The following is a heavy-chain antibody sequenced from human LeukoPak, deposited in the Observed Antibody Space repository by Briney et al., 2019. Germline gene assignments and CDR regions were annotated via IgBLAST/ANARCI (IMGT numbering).Heavy chain of an antibody. Sequence: GGSLRLSCAASGFTLSSNYMSWVRQAPGKGLEWVSVIYSGGSTYYADSVKGRFTISRDNSKNTLYLQMNSLRAEDTAVYYCARERLGYCSSTSCSNYMDVWGKGTTVTVSS. D-gene: IGHD2-2*01. CDR2: IYSGGST. J-gene: IGHJ6*03. CDR3: ARERLGYCSSTSCSNYMDV. V-gene: IGHV3-53*01. CDR1: GFTLSSNY.